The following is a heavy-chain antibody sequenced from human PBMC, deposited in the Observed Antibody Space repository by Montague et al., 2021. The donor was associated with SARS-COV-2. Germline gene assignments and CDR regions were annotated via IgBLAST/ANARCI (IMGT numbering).Heavy chain of an antibody. Sequence: SLRLSLAASRFTFSDFWMNWVRQAPGKGLEWVADIKHDGSEKSYVDSVKGRFTISRDNAKNSLYLQMNNLRTEDTALYYCAKDLRAITLAYFDYWGQGSLVTVSS. CDR2: IKHDGSEK. CDR3: AKDLRAITLAYFDY. CDR1: RFTFSDFW. J-gene: IGHJ4*02. D-gene: IGHD1-14*01. V-gene: IGHV3-7*03.